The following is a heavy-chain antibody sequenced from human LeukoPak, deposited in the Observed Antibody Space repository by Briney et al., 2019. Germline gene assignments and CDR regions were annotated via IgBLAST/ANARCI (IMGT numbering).Heavy chain of an antibody. Sequence: EPGGSLRLSCAASRFTFSSYAMSWVRQAPGKGLEWVSTIRSSGGYTYYADSVKGRFTISRDNSKNTLYLQMNSLRAEGTAVYYCTTGGYYYGSGDAFDIWGQGTMVTVSS. J-gene: IGHJ3*02. CDR3: TTGGYYYGSGDAFDI. V-gene: IGHV3-23*01. D-gene: IGHD3-10*01. CDR2: IRSSGGYT. CDR1: RFTFSSYA.